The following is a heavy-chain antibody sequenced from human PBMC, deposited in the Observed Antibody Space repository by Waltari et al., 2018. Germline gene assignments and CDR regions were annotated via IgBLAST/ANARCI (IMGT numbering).Heavy chain of an antibody. D-gene: IGHD5-12*01. CDR3: AVLVATNDDPLDI. Sequence: DVQVGQSGAEVKKPGATVKISCKVSGYTFTDFYMHWVQQAPGKGLQWVGLSDPENGKTVQAENFQGRVTMTADTSTDTAHMELSSLRSDDTAVYYCAVLVATNDDPLDIWGQGTVVTVSP. CDR2: SDPENGKT. J-gene: IGHJ3*02. CDR1: GYTFTDFY. V-gene: IGHV1-69-2*01.